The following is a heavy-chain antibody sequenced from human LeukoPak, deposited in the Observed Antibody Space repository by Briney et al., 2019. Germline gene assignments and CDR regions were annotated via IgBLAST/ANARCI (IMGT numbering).Heavy chain of an antibody. CDR2: IYDSGST. D-gene: IGHD2-2*01. CDR3: ARSYIVVVPAAMRY. V-gene: IGHV4-39*01. Sequence: SETLSLTCTVSGGSIRSSYYYWGWIRQPPGKGLEWIGSIYDSGSTYYNPSLKSRVTISVDTSKNQFSLKLNSVTAADTAVYYCARSYIVVVPAAMRYWGQGTLVTVSS. CDR1: GGSIRSSYYY. J-gene: IGHJ4*02.